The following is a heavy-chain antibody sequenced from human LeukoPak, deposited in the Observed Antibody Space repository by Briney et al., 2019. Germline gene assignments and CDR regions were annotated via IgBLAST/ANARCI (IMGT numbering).Heavy chain of an antibody. J-gene: IGHJ4*02. CDR2: IYSCGST. V-gene: IGHV3-53*01. CDR3: ASHGGAANPDDYGDYVTLFDY. D-gene: IGHD4-17*01. Sequence: GGSLRLSCAASGFTVSSNYMSWVRQAPGKGLEWVSVIYSCGSTYYADSAKGRFTISRDNAKNSLYLQMNSLRAEDTALYYCASHGGAANPDDYGDYVTLFDYWGQGTLVTVSS. CDR1: GFTVSSNY.